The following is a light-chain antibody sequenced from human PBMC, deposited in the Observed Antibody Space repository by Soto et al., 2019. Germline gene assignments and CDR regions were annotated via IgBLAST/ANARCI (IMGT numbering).Light chain of an antibody. Sequence: QSALTQPASVSGSPRQSITISCTGTSSDVGGYNYVSWYQQHPGKAPKLMIYDVSNRPSGVSNRFSGSKSGNTASLTISGLQAEDEADYYCSSYTSSSPYVFGTGTKVTV. CDR2: DVS. CDR1: SSDVGGYNY. V-gene: IGLV2-14*01. J-gene: IGLJ1*01. CDR3: SSYTSSSPYV.